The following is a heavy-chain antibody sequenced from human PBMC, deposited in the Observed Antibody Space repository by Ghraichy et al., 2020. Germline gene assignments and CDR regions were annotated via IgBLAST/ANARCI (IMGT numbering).Heavy chain of an antibody. Sequence: SETLSLTCTVSGGSISSYYWSWIRQPPGKGLEWIGYIYYSGSTNYNPSLKSRVTISVDTSKNQFSLKLSSVTAADTAVYYCAGAGYNYYYYGMDVWGQGTTVTVSS. CDR2: IYYSGST. J-gene: IGHJ6*02. CDR3: AGAGYNYYYYGMDV. CDR1: GGSISSYY. V-gene: IGHV4-59*01. D-gene: IGHD5-24*01.